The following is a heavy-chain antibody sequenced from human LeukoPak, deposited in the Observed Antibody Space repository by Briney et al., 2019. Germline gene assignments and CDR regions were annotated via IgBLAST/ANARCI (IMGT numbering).Heavy chain of an antibody. D-gene: IGHD6-19*01. CDR1: GFTFSSYG. CDR3: ARHPERAGTVRAFDI. Sequence: GSLRLSCAASGFTFSSYGMHWVRQPPGKGLEWIGNIYYSGNTYYNPSLKNRVTIAVDTSKNQFSLKLSSVTAADTAVYYCARHPERAGTVRAFDIWGQGTMVTVSS. V-gene: IGHV4-39*01. CDR2: IYYSGNT. J-gene: IGHJ3*02.